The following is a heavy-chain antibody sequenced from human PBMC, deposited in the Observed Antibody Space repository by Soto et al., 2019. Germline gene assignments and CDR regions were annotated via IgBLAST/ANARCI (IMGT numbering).Heavy chain of an antibody. Sequence: ASVKVSCKASGGTFSSYAISWVRQAPGQGLEWMGGIIPIFGTANYAQKFQGRVTITADESTSTAYMELSSLRSEDTAVYYCASGYYYGSGSGTPTYYFDYWGQGTLVTVSS. V-gene: IGHV1-69*13. CDR2: IIPIFGTA. D-gene: IGHD3-10*01. CDR3: ASGYYYGSGSGTPTYYFDY. CDR1: GGTFSSYA. J-gene: IGHJ4*02.